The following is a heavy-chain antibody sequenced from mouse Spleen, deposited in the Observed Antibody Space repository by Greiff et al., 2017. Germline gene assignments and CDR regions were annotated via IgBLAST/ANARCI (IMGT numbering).Heavy chain of an antibody. CDR1: GFTFSDYY. V-gene: IGHV5-12*02. Sequence: EVKLQESGGGLVQPGGSLKLSCATSGFTFSDYYMCWVRQTPEKRLEWVAYISNGGGSTYYPDTVKGRFTISRDNAKNTLYLQMSRLKSEDTAMYYCARRSNYGWFAYWGQGTLVTVSA. CDR2: ISNGGGST. J-gene: IGHJ3*01. CDR3: ARRSNYGWFAY. D-gene: IGHD2-5*01.